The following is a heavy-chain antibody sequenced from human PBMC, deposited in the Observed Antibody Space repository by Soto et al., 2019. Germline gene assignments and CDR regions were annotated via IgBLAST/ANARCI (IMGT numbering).Heavy chain of an antibody. Sequence: SETLSLTCAVSGGSMNSGGYSWSWIRQAPGKGLEWIGDIYHSGSTYYNPSLKSRVTISVDRSKNQFSLKLSSMTAADTAVYYCARGRADCSSTSCPYHYYGLAVWGQGTTVTVSS. D-gene: IGHD2-2*01. V-gene: IGHV4-30-2*01. CDR2: IYHSGST. CDR1: GGSMNSGGYS. CDR3: ARGRADCSSTSCPYHYYGLAV. J-gene: IGHJ6*02.